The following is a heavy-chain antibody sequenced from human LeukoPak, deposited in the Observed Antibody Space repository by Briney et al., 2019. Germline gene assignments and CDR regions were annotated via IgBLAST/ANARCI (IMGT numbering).Heavy chain of an antibody. V-gene: IGHV3-7*01. D-gene: IGHD3-22*01. J-gene: IGHJ4*02. CDR3: AREIGSSGYYPSFFDY. CDR2: IKQDGSEK. Sequence: GGSLGLSCSASGFTFSGYRMSWVRQAPGKGLEWVANIKQDGSEKDYVDSVKGRFTISRDNAKNSLYLQMNSLRAEDTAAYYCAREIGSSGYYPSFFDYWGQGTLVTVSS. CDR1: GFTFSGYR.